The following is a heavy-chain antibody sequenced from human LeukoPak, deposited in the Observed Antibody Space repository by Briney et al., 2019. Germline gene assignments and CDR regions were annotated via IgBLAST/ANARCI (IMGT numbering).Heavy chain of an antibody. CDR2: IYYSGST. D-gene: IGHD6-19*01. J-gene: IGHJ3*02. CDR3: ARDHLYSSGWYLGYDAFDI. V-gene: IGHV4-61*01. CDR1: GDSVSSPTYY. Sequence: SETLSLTCTVSGDSVSSPTYYWSWIRQPPGKGLEWIGYIYYSGSTNYNPSLKSRVTISVDTSKNQFSLKLSSVTAADTAVYYCARDHLYSSGWYLGYDAFDIWGQGTMVTVSS.